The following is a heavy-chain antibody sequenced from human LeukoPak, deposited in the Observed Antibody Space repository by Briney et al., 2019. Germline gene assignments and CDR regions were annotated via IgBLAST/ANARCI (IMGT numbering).Heavy chain of an antibody. Sequence: SVKVSCKASGGTFSSYAISWVRQAPGQGLEWMGGIIPIFGTANYAQKFQGRVTITADESTSTAYMELSSLRSEDTAVYCCARDPTWEDGYNSFWGQGTLVTVSS. CDR2: IIPIFGTA. V-gene: IGHV1-69*13. D-gene: IGHD5-24*01. CDR3: ARDPTWEDGYNSF. J-gene: IGHJ4*02. CDR1: GGTFSSYA.